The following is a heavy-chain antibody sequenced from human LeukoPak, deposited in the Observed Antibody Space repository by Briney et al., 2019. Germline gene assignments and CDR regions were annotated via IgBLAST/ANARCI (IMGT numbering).Heavy chain of an antibody. D-gene: IGHD6-13*01. CDR3: ATDLGIAAAGAFDY. CDR2: FDPEDGET. CDR1: GYTLTELS. J-gene: IGHJ4*02. Sequence: ASVKVSCKVSGYTLTELSMHWVRQAPGKGLEWMGGFDPEDGETTYAQKFQGRVTTTGDTSTDTAYMELSSLRSEDTAVYYCATDLGIAAAGAFDYWGQGTLVTVSS. V-gene: IGHV1-24*01.